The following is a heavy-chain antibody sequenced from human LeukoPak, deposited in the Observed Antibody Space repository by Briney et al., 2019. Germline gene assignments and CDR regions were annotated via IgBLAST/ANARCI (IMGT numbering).Heavy chain of an antibody. CDR1: GYTFINYN. J-gene: IGHJ4*02. V-gene: IGHV1-8*03. Sequence: ASVKVSCKASGYTFINYNINWVRQATGQGLEWMGWVNPRSGNAGYLQKFQGRLTITRDTSIDTAYMDLSSLSSEDTAVYYCARGVPLGYCTYGVCYPPYYFDYWGQGTLVTASS. CDR3: ARGVPLGYCTYGVCYPPYYFDY. CDR2: VNPRSGNA. D-gene: IGHD2-8*01.